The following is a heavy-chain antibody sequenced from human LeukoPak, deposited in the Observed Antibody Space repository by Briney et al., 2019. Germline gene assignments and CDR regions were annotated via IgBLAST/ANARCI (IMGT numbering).Heavy chain of an antibody. CDR2: ISGSGGST. Sequence: GGSLRLSCAASGFTFDDYGMSWVRQAPGKGLEWVSAISGSGGSTYYADSVKGRFTISRDNSKNTLYLQMNSLRAEDTAVYYCAKGYHPWPTYYYDSSGYYPNQNWFDPWGQGTLVTVSS. V-gene: IGHV3-23*01. J-gene: IGHJ5*02. CDR1: GFTFDDYG. D-gene: IGHD3-22*01. CDR3: AKGYHPWPTYYYDSSGYYPNQNWFDP.